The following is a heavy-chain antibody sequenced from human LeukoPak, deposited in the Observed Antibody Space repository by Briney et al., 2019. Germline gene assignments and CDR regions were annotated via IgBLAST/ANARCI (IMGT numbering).Heavy chain of an antibody. D-gene: IGHD3-3*02. J-gene: IGHJ5*02. CDR1: GASISSYY. CDR2: IFYSGST. CDR3: ARTFSRYWFDP. V-gene: IGHV4-59*01. Sequence: PSETLSLTCTVSGASISSYYWSWIRQPPGKGLEWIGYIFYSGSTNYNPSLKSRVTISVDTSKNQFSLKPSSVTAADTAVYYCARTFSRYWFDPWGQGTLVTVSS.